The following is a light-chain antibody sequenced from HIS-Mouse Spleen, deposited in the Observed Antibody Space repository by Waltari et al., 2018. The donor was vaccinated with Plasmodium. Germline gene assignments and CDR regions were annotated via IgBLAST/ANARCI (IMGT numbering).Light chain of an antibody. CDR3: QQYNNWSFT. CDR2: GAS. Sequence: ELVLTQSPATLSVSPRETATLSCRASQSVNSHLAWYQQKPGQAPRLLIYGASTRATGIPARCSGSGSGTEFTLTISSLQSEDFAVYYCQQYNNWSFTFGPGTKVDIK. V-gene: IGKV3-15*01. CDR1: QSVNSH. J-gene: IGKJ3*01.